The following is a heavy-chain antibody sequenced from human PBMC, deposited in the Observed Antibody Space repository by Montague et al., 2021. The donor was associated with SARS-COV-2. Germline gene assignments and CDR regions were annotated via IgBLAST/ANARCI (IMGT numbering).Heavy chain of an antibody. Sequence: SLSLSFSASGFTFSNYEMSWVRQAPGKGLEWLSYIRSSGSTIYYADSVKGRFTISRDNAKNSLYLQMNSLRAEDTAVYYCARDTPYYYGSGSYYEPRRVFDYGGQGTLVTVSS. CDR1: GFTFSNYE. J-gene: IGHJ4*02. D-gene: IGHD3-10*01. CDR2: IRSSGSTI. V-gene: IGHV3-48*03. CDR3: ARDTPYYYGSGSYYEPRRVFDY.